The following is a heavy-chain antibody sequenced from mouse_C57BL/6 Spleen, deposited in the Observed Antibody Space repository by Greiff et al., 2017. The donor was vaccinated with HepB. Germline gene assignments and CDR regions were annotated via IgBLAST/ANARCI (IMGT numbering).Heavy chain of an antibody. CDR3: TRSDDGYYRYWFAY. Sequence: QVQLQQPGAELVMPGASVTLSCKASGYTFTDYEMHWVKQTPVHGLEWIGAIDPETGGTAYNQKFKGKAILTADKSSSTAYMELRSLTSEDSAVYYCTRSDDGYYRYWFAYWGQGTLVTVSA. J-gene: IGHJ3*01. CDR1: GYTFTDYE. D-gene: IGHD2-3*01. V-gene: IGHV1-15*01. CDR2: IDPETGGT.